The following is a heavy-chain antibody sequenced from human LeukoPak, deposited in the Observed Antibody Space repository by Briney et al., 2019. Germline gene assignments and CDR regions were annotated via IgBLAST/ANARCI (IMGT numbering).Heavy chain of an antibody. J-gene: IGHJ4*02. CDR2: IYYSGST. V-gene: IGHV4-39*07. CDR3: ARGLVLASAYIKPPPFDY. Sequence: PSETLSLTCTVSGGSISSSSYYWGWIRQPPGKGLEWIGSIYYSGSTYYNPSLKSRVTISVDTSKNQFSLKLSSVTAADTAVYYCARGLVLASAYIKPPPFDYWGQGTLVTVSS. D-gene: IGHD3-16*01. CDR1: GGSISSSSYY.